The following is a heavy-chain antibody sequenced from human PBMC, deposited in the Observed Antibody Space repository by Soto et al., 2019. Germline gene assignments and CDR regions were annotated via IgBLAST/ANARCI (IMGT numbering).Heavy chain of an antibody. CDR3: ARAYCGGDCYSSPAFSFDY. Sequence: QVQLQESGPGLVKPSETLSLTCTVSGGSISSYYWSWIRQPPGKGLEWIGYIYYSGSTNYNPSLKSRVTISVDTSKNQFSLKLSSVTAADTAVYYCARAYCGGDCYSSPAFSFDYWGQGTLVTVSS. D-gene: IGHD2-21*02. V-gene: IGHV4-59*01. J-gene: IGHJ4*02. CDR1: GGSISSYY. CDR2: IYYSGST.